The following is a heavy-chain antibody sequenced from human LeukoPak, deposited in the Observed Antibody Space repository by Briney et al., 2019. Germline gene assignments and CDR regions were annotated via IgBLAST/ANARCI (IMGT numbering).Heavy chain of an antibody. V-gene: IGHV3-11*01. CDR2: ISSTSDTI. CDR1: GFTFSVYH. D-gene: IGHD1-26*01. Sequence: GGSLRLSCVASGFTFSVYHMNWVRQAPGKGLEWIAHISSTSDTIYYADAVKGRFTISRDNAKNSVYLQMDSLKTEDTAVYYCTRGYSGIDIYAFDIWGQGTMVTVSS. J-gene: IGHJ3*02. CDR3: TRGYSGIDIYAFDI.